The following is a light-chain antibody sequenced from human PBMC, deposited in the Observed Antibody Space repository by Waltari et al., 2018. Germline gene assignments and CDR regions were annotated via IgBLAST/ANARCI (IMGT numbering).Light chain of an antibody. CDR2: EGH. CDR1: SNDLGTYNL. Sequence: QSALTQPASVSGSPGQSITISCTGSSNDLGTYNLVSWYQQHPGKAPKLIIYEGHERPSGVSNRFSGSKSGNTASLTISGLQAEDEADYYCCSYAGSTTFLYVFGTGTKVTVL. J-gene: IGLJ1*01. V-gene: IGLV2-23*01. CDR3: CSYAGSTTFLYV.